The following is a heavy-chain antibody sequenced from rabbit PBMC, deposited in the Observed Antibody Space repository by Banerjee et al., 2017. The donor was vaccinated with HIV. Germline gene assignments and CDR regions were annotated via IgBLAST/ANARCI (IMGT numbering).Heavy chain of an antibody. CDR3: AREGWYAGSSWGYYFNL. Sequence: QSLEESGGDLVKPGASLTLTCTASGFSFSSGYDMCWVRQAPGKGLEWIGYVYTGSGVTWYADWVNGRFTISKTSSTTVTLQMTSLTPADTATYFCAREGWYAGSSWGYYFNLWGQGTLVTVS. CDR1: GFSFSSGYD. J-gene: IGHJ4*01. V-gene: IGHV1S40*01. CDR2: VYTGSGVT. D-gene: IGHD4-2*01.